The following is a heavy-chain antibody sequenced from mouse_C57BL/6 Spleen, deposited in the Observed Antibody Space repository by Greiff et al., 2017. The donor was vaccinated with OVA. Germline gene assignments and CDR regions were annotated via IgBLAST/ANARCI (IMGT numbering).Heavy chain of an antibody. V-gene: IGHV1-18*01. Sequence: EVQLQQSGPELVKPGASVKLPCKASGYTFTDYNMDWVKQTPGKSLEWIGDLTPNNGGTIYNHKFKGKATLTVDKSSSTAYMELRRLTSEDSAVYYGARAHLYDDGWYAYWGQGTLVTVSA. CDR2: LTPNNGGT. D-gene: IGHD2-3*01. J-gene: IGHJ3*01. CDR3: ARAHLYDDGWYAY. CDR1: GYTFTDYN.